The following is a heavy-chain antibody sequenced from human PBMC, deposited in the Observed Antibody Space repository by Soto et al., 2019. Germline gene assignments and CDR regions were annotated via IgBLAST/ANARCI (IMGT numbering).Heavy chain of an antibody. CDR2: IYWDDDK. CDR1: GFSLSTSGVG. D-gene: IGHD3-10*01. Sequence: QITLKESGPTLVKATQTLTLTCTFSGFSLSTSGVGVGWIRQPPGKALEWLALIYWDDDKLYSPSLKSRLTNTKDPYRKQVVLTMTNMDHVDTATSYCAHIHYYGSGSFLLSADNWFDPWGQGTLVTVSS. CDR3: AHIHYYGSGSFLLSADNWFDP. V-gene: IGHV2-5*02. J-gene: IGHJ5*02.